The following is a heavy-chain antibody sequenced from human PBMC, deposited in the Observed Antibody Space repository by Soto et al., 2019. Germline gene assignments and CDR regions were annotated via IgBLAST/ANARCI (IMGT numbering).Heavy chain of an antibody. CDR1: GYTFSTSG. CDR2: ISTYNGDT. Sequence: QVQLVQSGAEVRKPGASVKVSCKASGYTFSTSGMSWLRQAPGQGLEWMGWISTYNGDTNDAPKFQDRVTMTSDTSTSTVYMELRSLRSDATAVYYCASAGAAPYYYYGMDVWGQGTRVTVSS. D-gene: IGHD2-15*01. V-gene: IGHV1-18*01. J-gene: IGHJ6*02. CDR3: ASAGAAPYYYYGMDV.